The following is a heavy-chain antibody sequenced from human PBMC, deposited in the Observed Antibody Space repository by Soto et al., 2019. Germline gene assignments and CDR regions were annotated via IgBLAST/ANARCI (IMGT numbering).Heavy chain of an antibody. CDR2: ISPYNDDT. J-gene: IGHJ6*03. CDR1: GYTFITYG. Sequence: ASVKVSCKASGYTFITYGITWVRQAPGQGLEWMGWISPYNDDTYYAQKFQGRVTMTTDTFTNTAYVEVTSLRSDDTAVYYCARIVSSHYYYYYMDVWGKGTTVTVAS. D-gene: IGHD2-15*01. V-gene: IGHV1-18*01. CDR3: ARIVSSHYYYYYMDV.